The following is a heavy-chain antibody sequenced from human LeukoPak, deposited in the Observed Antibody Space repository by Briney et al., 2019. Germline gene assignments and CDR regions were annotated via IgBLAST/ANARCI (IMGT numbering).Heavy chain of an antibody. Sequence: GSLRLSCAASGFTFSSYGMHWVRQAPGKGLEWVAFIRYDGSNKYYADSVKGRFTISRDNSKNTLYLQMNSLRAEDTAVYYCAKPWRYDSSGPTDAFDIWGQGTMVTVSS. J-gene: IGHJ3*02. CDR3: AKPWRYDSSGPTDAFDI. CDR1: GFTFSSYG. V-gene: IGHV3-30*02. CDR2: IRYDGSNK. D-gene: IGHD3-22*01.